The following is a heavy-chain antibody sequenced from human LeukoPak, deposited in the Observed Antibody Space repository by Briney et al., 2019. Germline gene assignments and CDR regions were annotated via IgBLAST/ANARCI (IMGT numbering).Heavy chain of an antibody. V-gene: IGHV1-8*01. CDR3: ARITMVRGVIQDWFDP. CDR1: GYTFTSYD. Sequence: ASVKVSCKASGYTFTSYDINWVRQATGQGLEWMGWMNPSSGNTGYAQKFQGRVTMTRNTSISTAYMELSSLRSEDTAVYYCARITMVRGVIQDWFDPWGQGTLVTVSS. J-gene: IGHJ5*02. D-gene: IGHD3-10*01. CDR2: MNPSSGNT.